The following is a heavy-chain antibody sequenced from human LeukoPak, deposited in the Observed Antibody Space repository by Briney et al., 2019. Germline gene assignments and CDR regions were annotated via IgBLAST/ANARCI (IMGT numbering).Heavy chain of an antibody. Sequence: GGSLRLSCAASGFTFSSYGMHWVRQAPGKGLEWVAFIRYDGSNKYYADSVKGRFTISRDNSKNTLYLQMNSLRAEDTAVYHCAKALLGSYYYDYWGQGTLVTVSS. CDR2: IRYDGSNK. J-gene: IGHJ4*02. CDR3: AKALLGSYYYDY. V-gene: IGHV3-30*02. D-gene: IGHD1-26*01. CDR1: GFTFSSYG.